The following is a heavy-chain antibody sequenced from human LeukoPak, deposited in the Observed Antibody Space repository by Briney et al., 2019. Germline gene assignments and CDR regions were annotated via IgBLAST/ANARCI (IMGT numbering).Heavy chain of an antibody. Sequence: SETLSLTCAVYGGSFSTYSWTWIRQAPGKGLEWIGEINHSGSTNYNPSLKSRVTISVDTSKNQFSLKLSSVTAADTAVYYCAREKEERYDTSGYYNDYYMDVWGKGTTVTISS. CDR1: GGSFSTYS. CDR3: AREKEERYDTSGYYNDYYMDV. J-gene: IGHJ6*03. D-gene: IGHD3-22*01. CDR2: INHSGST. V-gene: IGHV4-34*01.